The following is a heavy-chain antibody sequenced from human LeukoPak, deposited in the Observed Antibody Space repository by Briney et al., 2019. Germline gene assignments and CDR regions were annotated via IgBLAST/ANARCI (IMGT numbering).Heavy chain of an antibody. J-gene: IGHJ3*02. V-gene: IGHV4-59*01. CDR2: IYYSGST. CDR3: AREIAAAGSRDAFDI. Sequence: SETLSLTCTVSGGSISSYYWSWIRQPPGKGLEWLGYIYYSGSTNYNPSLKSRVTISVDTSKNQFSLKLSSVTAADTAVYYCAREIAAAGSRDAFDIWGQGTMVTVSS. D-gene: IGHD6-13*01. CDR1: GGSISSYY.